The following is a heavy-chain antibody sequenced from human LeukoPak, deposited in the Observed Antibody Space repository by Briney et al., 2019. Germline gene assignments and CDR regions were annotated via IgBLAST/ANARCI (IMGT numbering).Heavy chain of an antibody. J-gene: IGHJ4*02. V-gene: IGHV3-23*01. D-gene: IGHD6-19*01. CDR3: AKRSAESSGYFDS. CDR1: GFTFSSYA. CDR2: ISGSGGST. Sequence: GGSLRLSCAASGFTFSSYAMSWVRQAPGKGLEWVSGISGSGGSTYYADSVKGRFTISRDNSKNTLYLQVNSLTAEDTAVYYCAKRSAESSGYFDSWGQGTLVTVSS.